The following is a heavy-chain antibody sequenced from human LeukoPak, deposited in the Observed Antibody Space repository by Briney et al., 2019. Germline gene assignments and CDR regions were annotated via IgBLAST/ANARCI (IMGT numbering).Heavy chain of an antibody. J-gene: IGHJ6*03. CDR1: GFTFSSSW. Sequence: PGGSLRLSCSASGFTFSSSWMIWVRQAPGKGLEWVANIKQDGSEQYTADSLKGRFTISRDNDKKLVFLQMNSLRVDDTAVYYCARVGPSYYYYYMDAWGNGTTVIVSS. CDR3: ARVGPSYYYYYMDA. V-gene: IGHV3-7*01. CDR2: IKQDGSEQ.